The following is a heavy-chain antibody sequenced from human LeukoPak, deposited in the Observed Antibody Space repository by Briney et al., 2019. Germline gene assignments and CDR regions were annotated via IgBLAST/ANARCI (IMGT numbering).Heavy chain of an antibody. V-gene: IGHV1-18*01. J-gene: IGHJ4*02. Sequence: ASVKVSCKASGYTFTSYGISWVRQAPGQGLEWMGWISAYNGNTNYAQRLQGRVTMTTDTSTSTAYMELRSLRSDDTAVYYCARIPDYSNYGGYFGYWGQGTLVTVSS. CDR2: ISAYNGNT. CDR1: GYTFTSYG. CDR3: ARIPDYSNYGGYFGY. D-gene: IGHD4-11*01.